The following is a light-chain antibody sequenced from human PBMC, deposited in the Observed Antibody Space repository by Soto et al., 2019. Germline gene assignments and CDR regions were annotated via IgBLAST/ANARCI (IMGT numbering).Light chain of an antibody. J-gene: IGKJ5*01. CDR2: DAS. Sequence: EIVLTQSPATLSFSPGERSTLSCRASQSVSSYLAWYQQKPGQAPRLLIYDASNRATGIPARFSGSGSGTDFTLTISSLEPEDFAVYYCQQRSNWITFGQGTRLEI. CDR1: QSVSSY. V-gene: IGKV3-11*01. CDR3: QQRSNWIT.